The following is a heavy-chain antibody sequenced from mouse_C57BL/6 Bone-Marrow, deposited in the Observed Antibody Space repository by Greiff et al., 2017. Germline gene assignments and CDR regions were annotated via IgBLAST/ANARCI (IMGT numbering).Heavy chain of an antibody. CDR2: IYPRSGNT. CDR1: GYTFTSYG. J-gene: IGHJ3*01. V-gene: IGHV1-81*01. Sequence: QVQLKESGAELARPGASVKLSCKASGYTFTSYGISWVKQRTGQGLEWIGEIYPRSGNTYYNEKFKGKATLTADKSSSTAYMELRSLTSEDSAFYFCATLYYGNYGGFAYWGQGTLVTVSA. CDR3: ATLYYGNYGGFAY. D-gene: IGHD2-1*01.